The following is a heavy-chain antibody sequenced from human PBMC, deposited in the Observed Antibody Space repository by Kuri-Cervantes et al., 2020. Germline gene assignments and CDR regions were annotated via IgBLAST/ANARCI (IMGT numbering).Heavy chain of an antibody. Sequence: GRSLRLSCAASGFTFSDYYMSWIRKAPGKGLEWVSYISSSGRTIYYADSVKGRFTISRDNSKNTLYLQMNSLRAEDTAVYYCASATTYSSSSPLFYWGQGTLVTVSS. D-gene: IGHD6-6*01. V-gene: IGHV3-11*04. J-gene: IGHJ4*02. CDR1: GFTFSDYY. CDR3: ASATTYSSSSPLFY. CDR2: ISSSGRTI.